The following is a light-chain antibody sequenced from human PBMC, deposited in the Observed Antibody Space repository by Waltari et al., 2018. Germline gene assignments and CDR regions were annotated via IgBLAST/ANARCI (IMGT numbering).Light chain of an antibody. CDR2: DVS. CDR3: SSYISSDTLEL. Sequence: HSALTQPASVSGSPGQSITISCTGSSSDLGNYNYVSWYQQHPGKAPKLMIFDVSNRPSGVSNRFSGSKSGNMASLTISGLQAEDEADYYCSSYISSDTLELFGGGTSLTVL. J-gene: IGLJ2*01. V-gene: IGLV2-14*03. CDR1: SSDLGNYNY.